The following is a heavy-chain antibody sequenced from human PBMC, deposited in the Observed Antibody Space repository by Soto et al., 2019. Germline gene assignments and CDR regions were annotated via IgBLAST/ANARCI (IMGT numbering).Heavy chain of an antibody. CDR3: ARSESVWFGEKRSYWFDP. CDR2: IYPGDSDT. D-gene: IGHD3-10*01. Sequence: GESLKISCKGSGYSFTSYWIGWVRQMPGKGLEWMGIIYPGDSDTRYSPSFQGQVTISADKSISTAYLQWSSLKASDTAMYYCARSESVWFGEKRSYWFDPWGQGTLVTVSS. V-gene: IGHV5-51*01. CDR1: GYSFTSYW. J-gene: IGHJ5*02.